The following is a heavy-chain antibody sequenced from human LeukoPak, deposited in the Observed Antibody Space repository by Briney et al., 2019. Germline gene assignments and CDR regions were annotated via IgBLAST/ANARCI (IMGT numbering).Heavy chain of an antibody. Sequence: GGSLRLSCAASGVTFSDYYMSWIRQAPGKGLEWVSYISSSSSYTNYADSVKGRFTISRDNAKNSLYLQVNSLRAEDTAVYYCARATRETPQGDAFDIWGQGTMVTVSS. CDR2: ISSSSSYT. CDR3: ARATRETPQGDAFDI. J-gene: IGHJ3*02. CDR1: GVTFSDYY. D-gene: IGHD2-2*01. V-gene: IGHV3-11*06.